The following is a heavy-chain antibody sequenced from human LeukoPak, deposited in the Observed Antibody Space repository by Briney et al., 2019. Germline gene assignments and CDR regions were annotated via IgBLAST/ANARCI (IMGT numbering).Heavy chain of an antibody. V-gene: IGHV3-23*01. J-gene: IGHJ4*02. D-gene: IGHD3-22*01. Sequence: GGSLRLSCAASGFTFSSYAMSWVRQAPGKGLEWVSAISGSGGSTYYADSVKGRFTISRDNSKNTLYLQMNSLRAEDTAVYYCAEDRSIYTSGYAFDYWGQGTLVTVSS. CDR2: ISGSGGST. CDR3: AEDRSIYTSGYAFDY. CDR1: GFTFSSYA.